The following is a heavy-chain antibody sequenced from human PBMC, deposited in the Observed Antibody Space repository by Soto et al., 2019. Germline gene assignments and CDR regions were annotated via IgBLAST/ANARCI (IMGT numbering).Heavy chain of an antibody. V-gene: IGHV1-46*01. CDR1: GYTFTSYY. J-gene: IGHJ3*02. D-gene: IGHD4-17*01. CDR2: INPSGGST. Sequence: QVQLVQSGAEVKKPGASVKVSCKASGYTFTSYYMHWVRQAPGQGLEWMGIINPSGGSTSYAQKFRGRVTMTRDTSTSTVSMELSSLRSEDTAVYYCARAYGDYVNAFDIWGQGTMVTVSS. CDR3: ARAYGDYVNAFDI.